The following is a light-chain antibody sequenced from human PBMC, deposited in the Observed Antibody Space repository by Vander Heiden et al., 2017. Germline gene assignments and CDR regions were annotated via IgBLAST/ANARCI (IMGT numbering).Light chain of an antibody. CDR3: SSYTSSSILYV. CDR2: DVS. CDR1: SSDVGGYNY. V-gene: IGLV2-14*01. Sequence: QSALPQPASVSGSPGQSIPISCTGTSSDVGGYNYVSWYQQHPGKAPKLMIYDVSNRPSGVSNRFSGSKSGNTASLTISGLQAEDEADYYCSSYTSSSILYVFGTGTKVTVL. J-gene: IGLJ1*01.